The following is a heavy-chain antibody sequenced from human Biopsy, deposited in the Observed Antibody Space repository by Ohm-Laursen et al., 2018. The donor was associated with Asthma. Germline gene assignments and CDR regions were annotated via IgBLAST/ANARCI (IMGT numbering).Heavy chain of an antibody. Sequence: GSLRLSCTASGFAVSRDYMFWVHQAPGKGLEWVSVIYSGGTSHTADSVRGRFTISRDKSENTLYLQMNSLRAEDTAVYYCAKDERLYYGSDSKYMQPVPSGDWGQGTLVSVSA. J-gene: IGHJ4*02. CDR2: IYSGGTS. D-gene: IGHD3-10*01. CDR1: GFAVSRDY. V-gene: IGHV3-53*01. CDR3: AKDERLYYGSDSKYMQPVPSGD.